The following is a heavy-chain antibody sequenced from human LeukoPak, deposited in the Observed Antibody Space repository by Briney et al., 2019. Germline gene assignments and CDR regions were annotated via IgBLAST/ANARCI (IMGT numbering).Heavy chain of an antibody. CDR3: AKDLEESGWSGLNFDY. J-gene: IGHJ4*02. CDR2: ISYDGSNK. Sequence: GGSLRLSCAASGFTFSSYGMRWVRLAPGKGLEWVAVISYDGSNKYYADSVKGRFTISRDNSKNTLYLQMNSLRAEDTAVYYCAKDLEESGWSGLNFDYWGQGTLVTVSS. CDR1: GFTFSSYG. V-gene: IGHV3-30*18. D-gene: IGHD6-19*01.